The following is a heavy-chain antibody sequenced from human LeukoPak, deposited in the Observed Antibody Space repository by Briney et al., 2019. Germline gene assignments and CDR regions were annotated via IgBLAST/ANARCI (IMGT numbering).Heavy chain of an antibody. Sequence: PGGSLRLSCAASGFTFATYAMSWVRQAPGKGLKWVSGITGSGRTTYYADSVKGRFTISRDNSKNTLYLQMNSLRAEDTAVYYCAKRFRGSSGLYYFDYWGQGTLVTVSS. D-gene: IGHD6-13*01. CDR2: ITGSGRTT. CDR3: AKRFRGSSGLYYFDY. J-gene: IGHJ4*02. V-gene: IGHV3-23*01. CDR1: GFTFATYA.